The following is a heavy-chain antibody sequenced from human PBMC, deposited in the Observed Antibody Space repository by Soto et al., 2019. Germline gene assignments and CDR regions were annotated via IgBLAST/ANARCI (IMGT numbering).Heavy chain of an antibody. Sequence: ASVKVSCKASGGTFSSYAISWVRQAPGQGLEWMGGIIPIFGTANYAQKFQGRVTITADESTSTAYMELSSLRSEDTAVYYCARDSDGYSYGRHDAFDIWGQGTMVT. D-gene: IGHD5-18*01. CDR2: IIPIFGTA. J-gene: IGHJ3*02. V-gene: IGHV1-69*13. CDR1: GGTFSSYA. CDR3: ARDSDGYSYGRHDAFDI.